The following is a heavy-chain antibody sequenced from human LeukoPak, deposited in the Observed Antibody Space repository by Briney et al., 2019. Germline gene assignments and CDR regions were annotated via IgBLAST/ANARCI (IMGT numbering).Heavy chain of an antibody. V-gene: IGHV3-74*01. CDR3: ARGGRGMDV. D-gene: IGHD3-16*01. Sequence: GGSLRLSCAASGFNFSSYWMHWVRQAPGKGLVWVSRTNSDGSITIYADSVKGRFTISRDNAKNTLYLQMNSLRAEDTAVYYCARGGRGMDVWGQGTTVTVSS. CDR1: GFNFSSYW. J-gene: IGHJ6*02. CDR2: TNSDGSIT.